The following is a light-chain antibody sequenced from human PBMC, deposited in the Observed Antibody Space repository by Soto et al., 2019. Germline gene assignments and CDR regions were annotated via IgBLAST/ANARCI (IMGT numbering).Light chain of an antibody. CDR1: SSDVGGYNY. CDR3: CSYAGSYV. CDR2: VVS. V-gene: IGLV2-11*01. Sequence: QSALAQPTSVSGSPGQSIAISCTGTSSDVGGYNYVSWHQQHPGKAPKVLISVVSKRPSGVPDRFSGSKSGNTASLTISGLQAEDEADYYCCSYAGSYVFGTGTKLTVL. J-gene: IGLJ1*01.